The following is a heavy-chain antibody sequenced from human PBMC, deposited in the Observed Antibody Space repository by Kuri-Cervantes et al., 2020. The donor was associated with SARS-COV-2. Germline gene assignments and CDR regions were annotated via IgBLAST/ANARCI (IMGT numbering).Heavy chain of an antibody. CDR2: IYHSGST. Sequence: SETLSLTCTVSGYSISSGYYWGWIRQPPGKGLEWIGSIYHSGSTYYNPSLKSRVTISVDTSKNQFPLKLSSVTAADTAVYYCARARGWVGATKPFDYWGQGTLVTVSS. J-gene: IGHJ4*02. V-gene: IGHV4-38-2*02. D-gene: IGHD1-26*01. CDR1: GYSISSGYY. CDR3: ARARGWVGATKPFDY.